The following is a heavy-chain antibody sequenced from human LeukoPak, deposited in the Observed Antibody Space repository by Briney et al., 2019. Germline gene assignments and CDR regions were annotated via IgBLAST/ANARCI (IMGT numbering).Heavy chain of an antibody. Sequence: GASVKVSCKASGYTFTGYYIHWVRQAPRQGLEWMGWINPNSGDTKYAQNFQGRVTMTRDTSISTAYMELRSLRSDDTAVYYCAREKRYFDWLPPLYYYYYMDVWGKGTTVTVSS. D-gene: IGHD3-9*01. CDR2: INPNSGDT. J-gene: IGHJ6*03. CDR1: GYTFTGYY. CDR3: AREKRYFDWLPPLYYYYYMDV. V-gene: IGHV1-2*02.